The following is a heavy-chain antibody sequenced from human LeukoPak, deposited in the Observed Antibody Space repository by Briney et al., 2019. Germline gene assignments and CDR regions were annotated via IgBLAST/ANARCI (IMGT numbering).Heavy chain of an antibody. Sequence: GGSLRLSCAASGFSFSIYFMNWVRQAPGKGLEWVSSISRTSEYIHYADSVRGRFAISRDNGKNSVYLQMNSLRAEDTAVYFCAGGGDFDYWGQGTLVTVSS. J-gene: IGHJ4*02. CDR1: GFSFSIYF. CDR2: ISRTSEYI. D-gene: IGHD3-16*01. CDR3: AGGGDFDY. V-gene: IGHV3-21*01.